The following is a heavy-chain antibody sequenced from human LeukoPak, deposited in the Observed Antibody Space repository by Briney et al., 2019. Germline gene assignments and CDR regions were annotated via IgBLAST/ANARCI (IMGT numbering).Heavy chain of an antibody. D-gene: IGHD3-3*01. CDR1: GYTFTNFG. CDR3: ARNNLPGPYFDFWD. J-gene: IGHJ4*02. V-gene: IGHV1-18*01. CDR2: ISPYNGNT. Sequence: GASVKVSCKASGYTFTNFGISWVRQAPGQGLEWMGWISPYNGNTSYAQKLQGRVTMTTDTSTNTAYMELRSLRSDDTAVYYCARNNLPGPYFDFWDWGPGTLVTVSS.